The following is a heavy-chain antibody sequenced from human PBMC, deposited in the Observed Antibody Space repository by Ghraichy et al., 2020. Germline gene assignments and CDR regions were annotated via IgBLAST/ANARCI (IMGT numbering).Heavy chain of an antibody. CDR3: ARGEVYYDSSGTPGPFDY. D-gene: IGHD3-22*01. CDR1: GYTFTSYG. J-gene: IGHJ4*02. Sequence: ASVKVSCKASGYTFTSYGISWVRQAPGQGLEWMGWISAYNGNTNYAQKLQGRVTMTTDTSTSTAYMELRSLRSDDTAVYYCARGEVYYDSSGTPGPFDYWGQGTLVTVSS. CDR2: ISAYNGNT. V-gene: IGHV1-18*01.